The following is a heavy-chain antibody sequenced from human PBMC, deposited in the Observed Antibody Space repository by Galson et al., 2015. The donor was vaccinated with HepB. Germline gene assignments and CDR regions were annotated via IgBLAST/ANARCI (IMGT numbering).Heavy chain of an antibody. J-gene: IGHJ6*03. Sequence: SLRLSCAGTGFRFSDYWMHWVRQAPGKGLMWVSRINSDGSAATYADSVKGRFTISRDNAKNTLYLQMNSLRAEDTAVYYCTRPRYYDPLATPWDYYYYMDVWGKGTTVTVSS. CDR3: TRPRYYDPLATPWDYYYYMDV. CDR2: INSDGSAA. V-gene: IGHV3-74*03. D-gene: IGHD3-3*01. CDR1: GFRFSDYW.